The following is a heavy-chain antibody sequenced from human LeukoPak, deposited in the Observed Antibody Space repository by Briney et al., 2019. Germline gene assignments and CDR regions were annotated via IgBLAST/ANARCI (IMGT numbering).Heavy chain of an antibody. CDR1: GGTFSSYA. J-gene: IGHJ4*02. Sequence: SVKLSCKASGGTFSSYAISWVRQAPGQGLEWMGGIIPIFGTANYAQKFQGRVTITTDESTSTAYMELSSLRSEDTAVYYCARDWGYCSGGSCYSSWGQGTLVTVSS. CDR3: ARDWGYCSGGSCYSS. V-gene: IGHV1-69*05. D-gene: IGHD2-15*01. CDR2: IIPIFGTA.